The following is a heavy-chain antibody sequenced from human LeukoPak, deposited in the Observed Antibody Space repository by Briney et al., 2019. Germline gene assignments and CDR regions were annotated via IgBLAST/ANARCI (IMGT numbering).Heavy chain of an antibody. CDR3: ARRGYGSSGYRDAFDI. Sequence: GESLKISCKGSGYTFTNYWIAWVRQMTGKGLEWVAMIYPGDSDTRFSPSFQGQVTISADKSISTAYLQWSSLKASDTAMYYCARRGYGSSGYRDAFDIWGQGTMVTVSS. CDR2: IYPGDSDT. D-gene: IGHD3-22*01. J-gene: IGHJ3*02. CDR1: GYTFTNYW. V-gene: IGHV5-51*01.